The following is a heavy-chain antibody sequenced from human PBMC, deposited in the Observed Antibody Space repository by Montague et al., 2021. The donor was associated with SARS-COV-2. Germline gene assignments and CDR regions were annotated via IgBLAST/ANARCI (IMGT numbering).Heavy chain of an antibody. J-gene: IGHJ6*02. D-gene: IGHD2-2*01. V-gene: IGHV3-48*03. CDR2: ISSSGSTI. Sequence: SLRLSCAASGFTFSSYEMNWVRQAPGKGLEWVSYISSSGSTIYYADSVKGRFTISRDNAKNSLYLQMNSLRAEDTAVYYCARDRPDIVVVPAASFRRYGMDVWGQGTTVTVSS. CDR1: GFTFSSYE. CDR3: ARDRPDIVVVPAASFRRYGMDV.